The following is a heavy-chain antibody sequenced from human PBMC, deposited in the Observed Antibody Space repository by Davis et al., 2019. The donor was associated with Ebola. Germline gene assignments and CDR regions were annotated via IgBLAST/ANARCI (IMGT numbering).Heavy chain of an antibody. D-gene: IGHD1-26*01. CDR2: INPSGGNT. Sequence: ASVKVSCKASGYTFTSYYMHWVRQAPGQGLEWMGIINPSGGNTGYAQKFRGRVTMTRNTSISTAYMELSSLRSEDTAVYYCARGNKVWWPPRTRYGMDVWGQGATVTVSS. CDR3: ARGNKVWWPPRTRYGMDV. J-gene: IGHJ6*02. CDR1: GYTFTSYY. V-gene: IGHV1-46*01.